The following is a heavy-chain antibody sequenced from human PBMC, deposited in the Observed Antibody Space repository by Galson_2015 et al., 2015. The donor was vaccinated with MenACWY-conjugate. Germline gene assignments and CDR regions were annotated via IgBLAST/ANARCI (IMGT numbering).Heavy chain of an antibody. CDR3: ARAKEQWLSKTFDV. D-gene: IGHD6-19*01. V-gene: IGHV3-7*01. CDR1: GFTFSNSW. CDR2: IKHAGSGK. Sequence: SLRLSCATSGFTFSNSWLGWGRPAPGKGLGWVANIKHAGSGKFYVDSGKGRFIISRDNANNSLYLQRDSLGAEDTAVYFCARAKEQWLSKTFDVWGQGTLVTVSS. J-gene: IGHJ3*01.